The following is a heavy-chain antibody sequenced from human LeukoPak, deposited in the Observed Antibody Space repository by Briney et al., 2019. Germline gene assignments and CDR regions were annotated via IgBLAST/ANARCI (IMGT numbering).Heavy chain of an antibody. CDR2: TDWDDDK. CDR3: ARIRRTMVRGVYYFDY. J-gene: IGHJ4*02. Sequence: SGPTLVNPTQTLTLTCTFSGFSLSTTGMCVSWIRQPPGKALEWLARTDWDDDKYYSTSLKTRLTISKDTSKNQVVLTMTNMDPVDTATYYCARIRRTMVRGVYYFDYWGQGTLVTVSS. CDR1: GFSLSTTGMC. D-gene: IGHD3-10*01. V-gene: IGHV2-70*11.